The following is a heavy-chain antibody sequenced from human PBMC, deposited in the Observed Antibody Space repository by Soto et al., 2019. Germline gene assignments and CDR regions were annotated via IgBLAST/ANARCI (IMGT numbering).Heavy chain of an antibody. V-gene: IGHV3-33*01. CDR1: GFTFSSYG. D-gene: IGHD2-2*01. Sequence: GGSLRLSCAASGFTFSSYGMHWVRQAPGKGLEWVAVIWYDGSNKYYADSVKRRFTISIDNSKNTLYLQMNSLRAEDTAVYYCARDLYCSSTSCTADYWGQGTLVTVSS. CDR3: ARDLYCSSTSCTADY. CDR2: IWYDGSNK. J-gene: IGHJ4*02.